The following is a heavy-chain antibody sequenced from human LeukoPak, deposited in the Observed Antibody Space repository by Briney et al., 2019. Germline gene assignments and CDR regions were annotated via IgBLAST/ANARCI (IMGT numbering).Heavy chain of an antibody. CDR3: VRVGGSPLGALDI. CDR2: IYYSGST. Sequence: SETLSLTCIVSGGSISNYYWTWIRQPPGKGLEWIGYIYYSGSTNYNPSLKSRVTISVDTPKNQFSLKLSSVTAADTAVYYCVRVGGSPLGALDIWGQGTMVTVSS. V-gene: IGHV4-59*01. CDR1: GGSISNYY. J-gene: IGHJ3*02.